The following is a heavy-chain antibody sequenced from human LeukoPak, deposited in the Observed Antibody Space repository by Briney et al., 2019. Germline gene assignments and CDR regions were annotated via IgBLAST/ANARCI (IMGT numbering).Heavy chain of an antibody. V-gene: IGHV3-9*01. Sequence: GGSLRLSCAASGFTFSSYAMSWVRQAPGKGLEWVSGISGNSGSKGDAESVKGRFTISRDNAKNSLFLQMISLRPEDTALYYCARVPKEGSYFDYWGQGTLVTVSS. D-gene: IGHD1-26*01. J-gene: IGHJ4*02. CDR2: ISGNSGSK. CDR3: ARVPKEGSYFDY. CDR1: GFTFSSYA.